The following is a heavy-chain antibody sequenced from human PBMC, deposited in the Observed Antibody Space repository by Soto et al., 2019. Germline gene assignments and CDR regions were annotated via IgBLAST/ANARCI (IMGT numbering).Heavy chain of an antibody. J-gene: IGHJ4*02. CDR2: MNPNSGNT. CDR1: GYTFTIYD. CDR3: ARWSINYYDSSGYYPHTDY. Sequence: ASVKVSCKASGYTFTIYDINWVRQATGQGVEWMGWMNPNSGNTGYAQKFQGRVTMTRNTSISTAYMELSSLRSEDTAVYYCARWSINYYDSSGYYPHTDYWGQGTLVTVSS. D-gene: IGHD3-22*01. V-gene: IGHV1-8*01.